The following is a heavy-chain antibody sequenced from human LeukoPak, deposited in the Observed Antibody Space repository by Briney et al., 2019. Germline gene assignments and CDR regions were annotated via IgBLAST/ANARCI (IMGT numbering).Heavy chain of an antibody. D-gene: IGHD3-22*01. CDR2: IYTSGST. CDR3: AVRITMIVGAFDI. V-gene: IGHV4-4*07. CDR1: GGSISSYY. J-gene: IGHJ3*02. Sequence: SETLSLTCTVSGGSISSYYWSWLRQPAGKGLEWIGRIYTSGSTNYNPSLKSRVTMSVDTSKNQFSLKLSSVTAADTAVYYCAVRITMIVGAFDIWGQGTMVTVSS.